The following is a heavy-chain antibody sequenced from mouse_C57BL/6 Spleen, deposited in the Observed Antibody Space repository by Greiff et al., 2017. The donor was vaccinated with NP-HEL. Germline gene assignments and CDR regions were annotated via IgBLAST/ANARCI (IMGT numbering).Heavy chain of an antibody. CDR2: IIPSNGGT. CDR3: ARSDEYDYAMDY. V-gene: IGHV1-53*01. CDR1: GYTFTSYW. Sequence: QVQLKQPGTELVKPGASVKLSCKASGYTFTSYWMHWVKQRPGQGLEWIGNIIPSNGGTNYNEKFKSKATLTVDKSSSTAYMQLSSLTSEDSAVYYCARSDEYDYAMDYWGQGTSVTVSS. J-gene: IGHJ4*01. D-gene: IGHD5-1*01.